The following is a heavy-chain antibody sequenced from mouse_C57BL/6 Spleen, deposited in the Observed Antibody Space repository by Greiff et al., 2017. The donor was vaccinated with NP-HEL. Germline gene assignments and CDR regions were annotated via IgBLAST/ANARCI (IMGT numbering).Heavy chain of an antibody. D-gene: IGHD1-1*01. V-gene: IGHV5-17*01. CDR2: ISSGSSTI. J-gene: IGHJ2*01. CDR3: ARRVNYYLNYFDY. Sequence: EVMLVESGGGLVKPGGSLKLSCAASGFTFSDYGMHWVRQAPEKGLEWVAYISSGSSTIYYADTVKGRFTISRDNAKNTLFLQMTSLRSEDTAMYYCARRVNYYLNYFDYWGQGTTLTVSS. CDR1: GFTFSDYG.